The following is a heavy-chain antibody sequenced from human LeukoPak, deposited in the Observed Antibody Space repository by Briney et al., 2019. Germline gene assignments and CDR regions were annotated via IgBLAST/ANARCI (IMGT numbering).Heavy chain of an antibody. Sequence: GGSLRLSCAASGFTFSSYSMNWVRQAPGKGLEWVSSIISSSSYIYYADSVKGRFTISRDNAKNSLYLQMNSLRAEDTAVYYCARESVTMVRGVHYYFDYWGQGTLVTVSS. D-gene: IGHD3-10*01. J-gene: IGHJ4*02. CDR1: GFTFSSYS. V-gene: IGHV3-21*01. CDR3: ARESVTMVRGVHYYFDY. CDR2: IISSSSYI.